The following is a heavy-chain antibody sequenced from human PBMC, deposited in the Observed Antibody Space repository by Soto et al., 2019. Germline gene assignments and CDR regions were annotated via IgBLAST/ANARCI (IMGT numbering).Heavy chain of an antibody. J-gene: IGHJ2*01. CDR3: AKWGRGFVL. CDR2: ISYDGSYK. D-gene: IGHD3-10*01. V-gene: IGHV3-30*18. Sequence: QVQLVESGGGVVQPGRSLRLSCAASGFTFSSYGMHLVRQAPGKGLEWVAVISYDGSYKYYADSVKGRFTISRDNSKNTLALQMKRLRAEDTAVSYCAKWGRGFVLWGRGTLVTVSS. CDR1: GFTFSSYG.